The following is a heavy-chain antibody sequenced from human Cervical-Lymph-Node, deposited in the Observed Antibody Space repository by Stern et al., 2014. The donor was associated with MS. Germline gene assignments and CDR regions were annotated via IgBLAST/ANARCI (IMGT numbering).Heavy chain of an antibody. Sequence: EVQLVESGAEVKKPGTTVKISCKISGFTFSDYYMHWVQQAPGKGLEWVGLIDPENGEAVYAEKFQGRVTIIADTSTDAAYLELSSLRSEDTAVYFCAIVFSGYGNYFDTWGQGTLVTVSS. CDR2: IDPENGEA. CDR3: AIVFSGYGNYFDT. J-gene: IGHJ4*02. CDR1: GFTFSDYY. V-gene: IGHV1-69-2*01. D-gene: IGHD5-12*01.